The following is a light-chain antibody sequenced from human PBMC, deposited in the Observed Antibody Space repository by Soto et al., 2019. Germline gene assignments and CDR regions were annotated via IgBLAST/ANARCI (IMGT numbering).Light chain of an antibody. Sequence: DIQLTQSPSTLSASVGDRVTISCRASQSISSWLAWYQQKPGKAPKLLINKASSLESGAPSRISGSGSGTEFTLTISSLQPDDFATYYCQHFNSYPWTFGQGTKGDIK. J-gene: IGKJ1*01. V-gene: IGKV1-5*03. CDR1: QSISSW. CDR2: KAS. CDR3: QHFNSYPWT.